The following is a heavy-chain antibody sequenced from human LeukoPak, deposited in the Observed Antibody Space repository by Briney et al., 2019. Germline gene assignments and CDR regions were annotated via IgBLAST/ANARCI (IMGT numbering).Heavy chain of an antibody. Sequence: ASVKDSCKTSGYTFTGYYMHWVRQAPGQGLEWMGRINPYSGDTNFAQKFQGRVTMTRDTSITTAYMDLSSLTPDDTAVYFCARDQGSLTRSWYTGYWGQGTQVTVSS. CDR2: INPYSGDT. CDR3: ARDQGSLTRSWYTGY. D-gene: IGHD6-13*01. V-gene: IGHV1-2*06. CDR1: GYTFTGYY. J-gene: IGHJ4*02.